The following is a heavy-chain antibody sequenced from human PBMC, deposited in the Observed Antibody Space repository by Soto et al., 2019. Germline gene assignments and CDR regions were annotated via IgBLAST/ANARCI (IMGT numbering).Heavy chain of an antibody. V-gene: IGHV3-66*01. CDR1: GFTVSSNY. J-gene: IGHJ6*02. Sequence: EVQLVESGGGLVQPGGSLRLSCAASGFTVSSNYMSWVRQAPGKGLEWVSVIYSGGSTYYADSVKGRFTIARDNSKNTLYLQMNSLRAEDTYLYSCARDRDRSMDVWGQGTTVTVSS. CDR3: ARDRDRSMDV. CDR2: IYSGGST.